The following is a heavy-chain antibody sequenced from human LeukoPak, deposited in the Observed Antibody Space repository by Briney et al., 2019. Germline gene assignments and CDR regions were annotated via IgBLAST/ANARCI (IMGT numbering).Heavy chain of an antibody. Sequence: ASVKVSCKASGGTFSSYAISWVRQAPGQGLEWMGGIIPIFGTANYAQKFQGRVTITTDESTSTAYMELSSLRSEDTALYYCARVPTIFGVVIESYHYMDVWGKGTTVTVSS. CDR1: GGTFSSYA. V-gene: IGHV1-69*05. CDR2: IIPIFGTA. D-gene: IGHD3-3*01. CDR3: ARVPTIFGVVIESYHYMDV. J-gene: IGHJ6*03.